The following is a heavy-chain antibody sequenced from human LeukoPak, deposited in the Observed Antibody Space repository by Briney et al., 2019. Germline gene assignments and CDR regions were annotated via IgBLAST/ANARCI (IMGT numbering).Heavy chain of an antibody. J-gene: IGHJ4*02. CDR2: ISSSSTM. CDR1: GFTFSSYS. CDR3: AKNPKAVTISGVPSQGY. D-gene: IGHD3-3*01. Sequence: PGGSLRLSCAASGFTFSSYSMSCVRQAPGKGLEWVSYISSSSTMYYADSVKGRFTISRDNGKDSLYLQLNSLRAEDTAVYYCAKNPKAVTISGVPSQGYWGQGTLVTVSS. V-gene: IGHV3-48*01.